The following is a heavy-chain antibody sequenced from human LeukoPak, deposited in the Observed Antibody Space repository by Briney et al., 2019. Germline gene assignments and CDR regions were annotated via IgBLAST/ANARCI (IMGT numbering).Heavy chain of an antibody. Sequence: PGGSLRLSCAASGFTFSSYDMHWVRQATGNGLEWVSAIGTAGDTYYPGSVKGRFTISRENAKNSLYLQMNSLRAGDTAVYYCARGRAQYSSGWYFWFDPWGQGTLVTVSS. CDR1: GFTFSSYD. CDR3: ARGRAQYSSGWYFWFDP. CDR2: IGTAGDT. J-gene: IGHJ5*02. D-gene: IGHD6-19*01. V-gene: IGHV3-13*01.